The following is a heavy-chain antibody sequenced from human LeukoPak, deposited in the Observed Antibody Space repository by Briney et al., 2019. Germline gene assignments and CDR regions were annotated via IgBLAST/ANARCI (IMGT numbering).Heavy chain of an antibody. CDR3: AREIPHSAGVDY. CDR2: INPNSGGT. V-gene: IGHV1-2*02. D-gene: IGHD3-10*01. CDR1: GYTFTGYY. Sequence: GASVKVSCKASGYTFTGYYMHWVRQAPGQGLEWMGWINPNSGGTNYAQKFQGRVTMTRDTSISTAYMELSRLRSEDTAVYYCAREIPHSAGVDYWGQGTLVTVSS. J-gene: IGHJ4*02.